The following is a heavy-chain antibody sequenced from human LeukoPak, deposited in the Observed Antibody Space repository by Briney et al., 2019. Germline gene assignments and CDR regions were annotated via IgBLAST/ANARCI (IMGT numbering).Heavy chain of an antibody. CDR3: AYQLLYPRYFDY. CDR2: INHSGST. D-gene: IGHD2-2*02. Sequence: PSETLSLTCAVYGGSFSGYYWSWIRQPPGKGLEWIGEINHSGSTNYNPSLKSRVTISVDTSKNQFSLKLSSVTAADTAVYYCAYQLLYPRYFDYWGQGTLVTVSS. J-gene: IGHJ4*02. CDR1: GGSFSGYY. V-gene: IGHV4-34*01.